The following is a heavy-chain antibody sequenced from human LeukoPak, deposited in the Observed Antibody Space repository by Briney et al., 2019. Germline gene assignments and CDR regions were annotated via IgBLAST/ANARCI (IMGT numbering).Heavy chain of an antibody. CDR2: ISAYNGNT. CDR3: ARGARYDILTGYPLYYYGMDV. J-gene: IGHJ6*02. Sequence: ASVKVSCKASGYTFTSYGISWVRQAPGQGPEWMGWISAYNGNTNYAQKLQGRVTMTTDTSTSTAYMELRSLRSDDTAVYYCARGARYDILTGYPLYYYGMDVWGQGTTVTVSS. CDR1: GYTFTSYG. V-gene: IGHV1-18*01. D-gene: IGHD3-9*01.